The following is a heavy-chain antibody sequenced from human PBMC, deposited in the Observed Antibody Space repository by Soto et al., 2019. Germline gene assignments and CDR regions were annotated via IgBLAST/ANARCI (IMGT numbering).Heavy chain of an antibody. V-gene: IGHV4-59*12. CDR2: IYYSGST. CDR1: GGSISSYY. Sequence: SETLSLTCTVSGGSISSYYWSWIRQPPGKGLEWIGYIYYSGSTNYSPSLKSRVTISVDTSKNQFSLKLSSVTAADTAVYYCARSPDSSGYYPRRYYYGMDVWGQGTTVTVSS. D-gene: IGHD3-22*01. CDR3: ARSPDSSGYYPRRYYYGMDV. J-gene: IGHJ6*02.